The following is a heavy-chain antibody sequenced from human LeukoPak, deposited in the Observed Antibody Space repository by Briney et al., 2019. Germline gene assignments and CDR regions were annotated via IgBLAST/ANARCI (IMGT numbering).Heavy chain of an antibody. D-gene: IGHD3-22*01. Sequence: SSETLSLTCAVYGGSFSGYYWSWIRQPPGKGLEWIGEINHSGSTNYNPSLKSRVTISVDTSKNQFSLKLSSVTAADTAVYYCARLGYYYDSSGPVGAFDIWGQGTMVTVSS. V-gene: IGHV4-34*01. CDR2: INHSGST. CDR3: ARLGYYYDSSGPVGAFDI. J-gene: IGHJ3*02. CDR1: GGSFSGYY.